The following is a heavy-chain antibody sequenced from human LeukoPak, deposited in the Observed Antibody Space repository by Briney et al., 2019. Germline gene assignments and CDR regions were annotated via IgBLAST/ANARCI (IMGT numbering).Heavy chain of an antibody. CDR2: IKEDGTET. D-gene: IGHD5-24*01. CDR1: GFMFSSNW. CDR3: AKEGRSLQTY. J-gene: IGHJ4*02. Sequence: GGSLRISCAASGFMFSSNWMSWVRLAPGKGLEWAANIKEDGTETYYVDSVKGRFTISRDNAKNSLYLQMNSLRVEDTAVYYCAKEGRSLQTYWGQGTLVTVSS. V-gene: IGHV3-7*03.